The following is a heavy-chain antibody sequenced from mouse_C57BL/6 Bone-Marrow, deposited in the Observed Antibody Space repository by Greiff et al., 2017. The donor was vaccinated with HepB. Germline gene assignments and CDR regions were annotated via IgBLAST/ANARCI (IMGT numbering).Heavy chain of an antibody. CDR2: IHPHSGST. Sequence: VQLQQPGAELVKPGASVTLSCKASGYTFTSYWMHWVKQRPGQGLEWIGMIHPHSGSTNYNEKFKSKATLTVDKSSSTAYMQLSSLTSEDSAVYYCAKLWLRRRRSGYFDYWGQGTTLTVSS. J-gene: IGHJ2*01. V-gene: IGHV1-64*01. CDR1: GYTFTSYW. CDR3: AKLWLRRRRSGYFDY. D-gene: IGHD2-2*01.